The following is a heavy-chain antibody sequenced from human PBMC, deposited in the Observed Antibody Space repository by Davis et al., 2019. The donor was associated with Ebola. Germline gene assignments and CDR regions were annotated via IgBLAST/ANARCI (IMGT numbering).Heavy chain of an antibody. V-gene: IGHV3-7*01. CDR3: AKDAGYSTGGWYYYNGMDV. Sequence: GESLKISCAASGFTFSSYWMSWVRQAPGKGLEWVANIKQDGSEKYYVDSVKGRFTISRDNSKNTLYLQMNSLRAEDTAVYYCAKDAGYSTGGWYYYNGMDVWGQGTTVTVSS. D-gene: IGHD4-11*01. J-gene: IGHJ6*02. CDR2: IKQDGSEK. CDR1: GFTFSSYW.